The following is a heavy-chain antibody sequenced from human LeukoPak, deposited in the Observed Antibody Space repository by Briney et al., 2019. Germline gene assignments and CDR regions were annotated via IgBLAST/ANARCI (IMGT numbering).Heavy chain of an antibody. Sequence: ASVKVSCKASGYTFTGYYMHWVRQAPGQGLEWMGWINPNSGGTNYAQKFQGRVTMTRDTSISTAYMELSRLRSDDTAVYYCARGSYVREYSGYDPFDYWGQGTLVTVSS. CDR1: GYTFTGYY. CDR3: ARGSYVREYSGYDPFDY. V-gene: IGHV1-2*02. D-gene: IGHD5-12*01. J-gene: IGHJ4*02. CDR2: INPNSGGT.